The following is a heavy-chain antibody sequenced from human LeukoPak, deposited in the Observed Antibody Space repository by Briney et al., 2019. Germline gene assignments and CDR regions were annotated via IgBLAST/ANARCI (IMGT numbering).Heavy chain of an antibody. D-gene: IGHD6-19*01. CDR1: GGSISSSSYY. J-gene: IGHJ4*02. CDR3: ARALRYSSGWALDS. V-gene: IGHV4-39*01. Sequence: SETLSLTCTVSGGSISSSSYYWGWIRQPPGKGLEWIGSIYYSGSTYYNPSLKSRVTISVDTSKNQFSLQLNSVTPEDTAVYYCARALRYSSGWALDSWGQGTLVTVSS. CDR2: IYYSGST.